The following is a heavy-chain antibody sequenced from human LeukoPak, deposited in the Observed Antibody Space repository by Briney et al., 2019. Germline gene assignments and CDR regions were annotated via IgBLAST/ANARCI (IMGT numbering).Heavy chain of an antibody. CDR2: INLNSGNT. CDR1: GYTFTSYD. Sequence: GASVKVSCKASGYTFTSYDINWVRQATGQGLEWMGWINLNSGNTGYAQNFQGRVTMTEDTSTDTAYMELSSLRSEDTAVYYCANIEQQLAAFDYWGQGTLVTVSS. CDR3: ANIEQQLAAFDY. J-gene: IGHJ4*02. D-gene: IGHD6-13*01. V-gene: IGHV1-8*01.